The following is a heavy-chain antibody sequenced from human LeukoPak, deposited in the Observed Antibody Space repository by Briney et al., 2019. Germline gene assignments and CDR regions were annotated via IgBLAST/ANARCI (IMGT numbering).Heavy chain of an antibody. CDR2: INHSGST. J-gene: IGHJ4*02. CDR1: GGSFSGYY. V-gene: IGHV4-34*01. CDR3: GRGPRIAARRGFDY. D-gene: IGHD6-6*01. Sequence: SETLSLTCAVYGGSFSGYYWSWIRQPPGKGLEWIGEINHSGSTNYNPSLKSRVTTSVNTPKNQFSLKQSPVTAAGTAVYYFGRGPRIAARRGFDYWGQGTLVTVSS.